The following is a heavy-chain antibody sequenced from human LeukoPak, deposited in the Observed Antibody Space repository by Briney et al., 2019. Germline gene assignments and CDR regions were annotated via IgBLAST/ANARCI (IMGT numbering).Heavy chain of an antibody. CDR2: IYSGGST. J-gene: IGHJ3*02. CDR1: GFTVSNNY. CDR3: ASFYCSGGSCNSLYAFDI. D-gene: IGHD2-15*01. V-gene: IGHV3-66*01. Sequence: GGSLRLSCAASGFTVSNNYMSWVRQAPGKGLEWVSVIYSGGSTYYADSVKGRFTISRDNSKNTLYLQMNSLRAEDTAVYYCASFYCSGGSCNSLYAFDIWGQGTMVTVSS.